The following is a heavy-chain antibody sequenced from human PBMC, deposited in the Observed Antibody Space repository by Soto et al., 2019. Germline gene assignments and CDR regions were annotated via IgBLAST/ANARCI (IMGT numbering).Heavy chain of an antibody. J-gene: IGHJ4*02. CDR2: ISYDGSNK. D-gene: IGHD6-13*01. V-gene: IGHV3-30-3*01. CDR3: ARDLIAAAGPLFDY. CDR1: GFTFSSYA. Sequence: LRLSCAASGFTFSSYAMHWVRQAPGKGLEWVAVISYDGSNKYYADSVKGRFTISRDNSKNTLYLQMNSLRAEDTAVYYCARDLIAAAGPLFDYWGQGTLVTVSS.